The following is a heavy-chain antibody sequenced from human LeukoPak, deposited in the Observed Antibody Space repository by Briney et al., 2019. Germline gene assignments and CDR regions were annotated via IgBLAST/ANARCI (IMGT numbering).Heavy chain of an antibody. V-gene: IGHV3-21*01. D-gene: IGHD6-13*01. Sequence: GGSLRLSCAASGFTFSSYSMNWVRQAPGKGLEWVSSISSSSSYIYCADSVKGRFTISRDNAKNSLYLQMNSLRAEDTAVYYCARMSAAGDFDYWGQGTLVTVSS. CDR1: GFTFSSYS. CDR2: ISSSSSYI. J-gene: IGHJ4*02. CDR3: ARMSAAGDFDY.